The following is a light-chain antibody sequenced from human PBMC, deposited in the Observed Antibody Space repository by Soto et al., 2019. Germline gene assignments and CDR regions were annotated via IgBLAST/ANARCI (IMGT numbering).Light chain of an antibody. Sequence: DIQMTQSPSTLSASVGDRVTITCRASQSVTSRLAWYQQKPGKAPKLLIYGASNLESGVPSRFSGSGSGTEFTLTISSLQPDDFATYYCQQYNSYPYTFGQGTKLEIK. J-gene: IGKJ2*01. V-gene: IGKV1-5*01. CDR2: GAS. CDR3: QQYNSYPYT. CDR1: QSVTSR.